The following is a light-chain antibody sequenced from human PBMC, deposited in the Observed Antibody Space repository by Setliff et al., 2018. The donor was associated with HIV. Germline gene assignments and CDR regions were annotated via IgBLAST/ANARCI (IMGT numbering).Light chain of an antibody. Sequence: QSALAQPPSASGSPGQSVTISCTGASIDIGNYNYVSWYQHHPGKAPKLTIYQVTKRPSGVPDRFSGSKSANTASLTVSGLQAEDEADYYCSAYAGSNNYGVFGTGTKVTVL. CDR2: QVT. CDR1: SIDIGNYNY. V-gene: IGLV2-8*01. CDR3: SAYAGSNNYGV. J-gene: IGLJ1*01.